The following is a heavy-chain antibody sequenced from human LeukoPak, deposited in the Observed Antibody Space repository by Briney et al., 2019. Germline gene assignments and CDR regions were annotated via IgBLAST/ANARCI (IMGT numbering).Heavy chain of an antibody. V-gene: IGHV3-30*18. CDR3: AKDVGPGGLRLAYSDY. CDR2: ISYDGSNK. D-gene: IGHD5-12*01. J-gene: IGHJ4*02. Sequence: PGRSLRLSCAASGFTFSSYGMHWVRQAPGKGLEWVAVISYDGSNKYYADSVKGRFTISRDNSKNTLYLQMNSLRAEDTAVYYCAKDVGPGGLRLAYSDYWGQGTLVTVSS. CDR1: GFTFSSYG.